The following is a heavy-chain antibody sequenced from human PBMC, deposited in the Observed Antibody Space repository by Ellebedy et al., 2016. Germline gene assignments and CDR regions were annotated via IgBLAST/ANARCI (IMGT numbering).Heavy chain of an antibody. J-gene: IGHJ4*02. Sequence: GESLKISXAASGFPFSKFFMSWVRQAPGEGLEWVSTISGGGDTIFSADSVKGRFTISRDNSRNTLYLQMNSLRAEDTAVYYCRHGHYSDYWGQGTLVTVSS. V-gene: IGHV3-23*01. CDR1: GFPFSKFF. CDR3: RHGHYSDY. CDR2: ISGGGDTI.